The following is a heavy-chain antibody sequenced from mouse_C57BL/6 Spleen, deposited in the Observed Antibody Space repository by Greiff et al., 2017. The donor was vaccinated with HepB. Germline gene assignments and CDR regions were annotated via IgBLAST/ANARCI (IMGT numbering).Heavy chain of an antibody. CDR1: GYAFSSYW. CDR3: ARSPNYYGTSYYFDY. V-gene: IGHV1-80*01. CDR2: IYPGDGDT. Sequence: VQLQQSGAELVKPGASVKISCKASGYAFSSYWMNWVKQRPGKGLEWIGQIYPGDGDTNYNGKFKGKATLTADKSSSTAYMQLSSLTSEDSAVYFCARSPNYYGTSYYFDYWGQGTTLTVSS. J-gene: IGHJ2*01. D-gene: IGHD1-1*01.